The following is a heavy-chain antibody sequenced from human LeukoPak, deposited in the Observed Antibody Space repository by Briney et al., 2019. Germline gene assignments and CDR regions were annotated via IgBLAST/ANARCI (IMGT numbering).Heavy chain of an antibody. Sequence: PAETLSLTCAASGGTISSYYWSWIRQAPGKGLEWIGYIYYSGSTNYNPSLKSRVTISVDTSKNQFSLKLSSVTAADTAVYYCAAYNWNDFYYYGMDVWGKGTTVTVSS. CDR3: AAYNWNDFYYYGMDV. CDR2: IYYSGST. V-gene: IGHV4-59*01. D-gene: IGHD1-1*01. J-gene: IGHJ6*04. CDR1: GGTISSYY.